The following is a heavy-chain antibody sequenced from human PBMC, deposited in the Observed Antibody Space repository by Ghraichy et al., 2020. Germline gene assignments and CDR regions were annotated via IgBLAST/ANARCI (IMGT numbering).Heavy chain of an antibody. CDR3: ARGLWLGLDY. V-gene: IGHV4-34*01. D-gene: IGHD3-10*01. CDR1: GGSFSGYY. Sequence: SETLSLTCAVYGGSFSGYYWSWIRQPPGKGLEWIGEINHSGSTNYNPSLKSRVTISVDTSKNQFSLKLSSVTAADTAVYYCARGLWLGLDYWGQGTLVTVSS. J-gene: IGHJ4*02. CDR2: INHSGST.